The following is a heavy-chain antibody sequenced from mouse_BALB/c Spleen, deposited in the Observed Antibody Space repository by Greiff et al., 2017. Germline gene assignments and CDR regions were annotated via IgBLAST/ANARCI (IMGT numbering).Heavy chain of an antibody. Sequence: EVKLMESGPDLVKPSQSLSLTCTVTGYSITSCYYWNWIRQFPGNKLEWMGYISYDGGNNYNPSLKNRISITRDTSKNQFFLKLNSVTTEDTATYYCARGRTGTYFDYWGQGTTLTVSS. V-gene: IGHV3-6*02. J-gene: IGHJ2*01. D-gene: IGHD4-1*01. CDR2: ISYDGGN. CDR1: GYSITSCYY. CDR3: ARGRTGTYFDY.